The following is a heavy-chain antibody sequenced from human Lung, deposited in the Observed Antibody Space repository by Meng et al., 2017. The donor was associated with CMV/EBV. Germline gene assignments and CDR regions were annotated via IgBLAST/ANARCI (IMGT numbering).Heavy chain of an antibody. CDR1: GFTFSSYE. V-gene: IGHV3-48*03. CDR2: ISSSGSTI. J-gene: IGHJ6*04. CDR3: AREVLVPAAIRYYYYGMDV. D-gene: IGHD2-2*01. Sequence: LSLTXAASGFTFSSYEMNWVRQAPGKGLEWVSYISSSGSTIYYADSVKGRFTISRDNAKNSLYLQMNSLRAEDTAVYYCAREVLVPAAIRYYYYGMDVCGKETTLTVSS.